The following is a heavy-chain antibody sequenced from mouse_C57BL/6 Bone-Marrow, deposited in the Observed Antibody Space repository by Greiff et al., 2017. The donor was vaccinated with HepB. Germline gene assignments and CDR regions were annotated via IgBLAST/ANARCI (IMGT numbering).Heavy chain of an antibody. CDR2: INPYNGGT. CDR3: ALIYYYGSSPFAY. D-gene: IGHD1-1*01. J-gene: IGHJ3*01. Sequence: EVQLQQSGPVLVKPGASVKMSCKASGYTFTDYYMNWVKQSHGKSLEWIGVINPYNGGTSYNQKFKGKATLTVDKSSSTAYMELNSLTSEDSAVYYCALIYYYGSSPFAYWGQGTLVTVSA. V-gene: IGHV1-19*01. CDR1: GYTFTDYY.